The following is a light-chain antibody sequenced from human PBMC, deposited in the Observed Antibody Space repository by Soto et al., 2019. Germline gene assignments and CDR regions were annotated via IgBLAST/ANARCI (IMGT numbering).Light chain of an antibody. Sequence: QSVLTQPPSSSWSPGQSVTISFTGTKSDIGVYDFVSWYQHLPGKAPRLIIYEVFQRPSGVPDRFSGSKSGNTASLTVSGLPAADEADYFCKSYAGSNTYVFGSGTKVTVL. CDR3: KSYAGSNTYV. CDR2: EVF. CDR1: KSDIGVYDF. J-gene: IGLJ1*01. V-gene: IGLV2-8*01.